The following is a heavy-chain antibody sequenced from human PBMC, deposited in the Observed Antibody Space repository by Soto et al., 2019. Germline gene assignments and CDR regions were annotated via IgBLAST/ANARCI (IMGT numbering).Heavy chain of an antibody. D-gene: IGHD6-13*01. V-gene: IGHV3-23*01. CDR3: AKDGAAGTEYYYYGMDV. CDR2: ISGSGGST. Sequence: GGSLRLSCAASGFTFSSYAMSWVRQAPGKGLEWVSAISGSGGSTYYADSVKGRFTISRDNSKNTLYLQMNSLRAEDTAVYYCAKDGAAGTEYYYYGMDVWGQGTTVTVSS. J-gene: IGHJ6*02. CDR1: GFTFSSYA.